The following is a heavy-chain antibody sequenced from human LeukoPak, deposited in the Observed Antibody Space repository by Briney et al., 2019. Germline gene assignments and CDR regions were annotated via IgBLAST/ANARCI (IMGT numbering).Heavy chain of an antibody. CDR3: ARSAPRNYYYMDV. CDR1: GYTFTGYY. CDR2: INHNSGGT. J-gene: IGHJ6*03. D-gene: IGHD2-15*01. Sequence: GASVKVSCKASGYTFTGYYMHWVRQAPGQGLEWMGWINHNSGGTNYAQKFQGRVTMTRDTSISTAYMELSRLRSDDTAVYYCARSAPRNYYYMDVWGKGTTVTVSS. V-gene: IGHV1-2*02.